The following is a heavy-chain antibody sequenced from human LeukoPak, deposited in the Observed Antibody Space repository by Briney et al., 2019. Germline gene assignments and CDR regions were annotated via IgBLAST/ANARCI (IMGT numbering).Heavy chain of an antibody. Sequence: GGSLRLSCAASGFTFSRYAMNWVRQAPGKGLEWVSVISGSGGITYYADSVKGRFTISKDNSKNTLYLQMNSLRAEDTAVYCCARANYYDISGYDYWGQGTLVTVSS. CDR2: ISGSGGIT. CDR3: ARANYYDISGYDY. D-gene: IGHD3-22*01. CDR1: GFTFSRYA. V-gene: IGHV3-23*01. J-gene: IGHJ4*02.